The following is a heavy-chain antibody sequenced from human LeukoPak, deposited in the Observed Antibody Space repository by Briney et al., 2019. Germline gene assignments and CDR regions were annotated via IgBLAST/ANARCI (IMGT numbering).Heavy chain of an antibody. V-gene: IGHV1-69*01. CDR3: ARSRQQLITGFDY. D-gene: IGHD6-13*01. CDR2: IIPIFGTA. Sequence: GSSVKVSCKASGGTFSSYAISWVRQAPGQGLEWMGGIIPIFGTANYAQKSQGRVTITADESTSTAYMELSSLRSEDTAVYYCARSRQQLITGFDYWGQGTLVTVSS. J-gene: IGHJ4*02. CDR1: GGTFSSYA.